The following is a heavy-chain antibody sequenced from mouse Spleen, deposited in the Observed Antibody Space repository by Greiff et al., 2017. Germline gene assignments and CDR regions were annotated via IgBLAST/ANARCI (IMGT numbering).Heavy chain of an antibody. D-gene: IGHD1-1*01. V-gene: IGHV5-17*01. Sequence: EVMLVESGGGLVKPGGSLKLSCAASGFTFSDYGMHWVRQAPEKGLEWVAYISSGSSTIYYADTVKGRFTISRDNAKNTLFLQMTSLRSEDTAMYYCATTVVEAMDYWGQGTSVTVSS. CDR3: ATTVVEAMDY. CDR1: GFTFSDYG. CDR2: ISSGSSTI. J-gene: IGHJ4*01.